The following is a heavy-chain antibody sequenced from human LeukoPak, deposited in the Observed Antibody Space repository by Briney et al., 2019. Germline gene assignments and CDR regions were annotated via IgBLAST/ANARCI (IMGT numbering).Heavy chain of an antibody. Sequence: PETLSLTCAVYGESFSGYYWSWIRQPPGKGLEWIGEINHSGSTNYNPSLKSRVIMSVDTSKNQFSLKLSSVTAADTAIYYCARHTPIVVVIATSRGYFDYWGQGTLVTVSS. V-gene: IGHV4-34*01. CDR3: ARHTPIVVVIATSRGYFDY. CDR2: INHSGST. J-gene: IGHJ4*02. CDR1: GESFSGYY. D-gene: IGHD2-15*01.